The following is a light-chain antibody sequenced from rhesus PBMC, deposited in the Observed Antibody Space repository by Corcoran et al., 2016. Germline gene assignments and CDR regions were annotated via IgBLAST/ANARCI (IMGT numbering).Light chain of an antibody. CDR3: QQYSDWPLT. CDR2: DAS. J-gene: IGKJ4*01. CDR1: QSVSSS. Sequence: EIVMTQSPATLSLSPGERATLSCGASQSVSSSLAWYQQKPGQAPRPLIYDASSRAPGIPDRFRGSGSGTEFTRTISSLEPEDFAVYYCQQYSDWPLTFGGGTKVEIK. V-gene: IGKV3-42*03.